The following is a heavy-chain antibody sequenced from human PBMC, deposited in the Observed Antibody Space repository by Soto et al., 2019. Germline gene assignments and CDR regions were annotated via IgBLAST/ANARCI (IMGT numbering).Heavy chain of an antibody. CDR2: IIPIFGTA. CDR3: AKYYYDSSGYYSDYYYGMDV. V-gene: IGHV1-69*13. D-gene: IGHD3-22*01. Sequence: ASVKFSCKASGGTFSSYAISWVRQAPGQGLEWMGGIIPIFGTANYAQKFQGRVTITADESTSTAYMELSSLRSEDTAVYYCAKYYYDSSGYYSDYYYGMDVWGQGTTVTVS. J-gene: IGHJ6*02. CDR1: GGTFSSYA.